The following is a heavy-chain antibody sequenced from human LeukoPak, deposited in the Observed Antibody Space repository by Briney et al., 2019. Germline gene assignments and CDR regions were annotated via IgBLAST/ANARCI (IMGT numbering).Heavy chain of an antibody. CDR2: ISSSGSTI. CDR1: GFTFTTYW. CDR3: AELGITMIGGV. J-gene: IGHJ6*04. D-gene: IGHD3-10*02. V-gene: IGHV3-48*04. Sequence: GGSLRLSCAASGFTFTTYWMNWVRQAPAKGLEWVSYISSSGSTIYYADSVKGRFTISRDNAKNSLYLQMNSLRAEDTAVYYCAELGITMIGGVWGKGTTVTISS.